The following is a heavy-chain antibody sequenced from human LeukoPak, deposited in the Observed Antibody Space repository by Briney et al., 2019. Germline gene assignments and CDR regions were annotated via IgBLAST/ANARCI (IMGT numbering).Heavy chain of an antibody. CDR1: GFTFSSYG. D-gene: IGHD1-1*01. CDR2: IWSDGSNI. V-gene: IGHV3-33*01. J-gene: IGHJ5*02. CDR3: ARDRRNWKVSRGEFDP. Sequence: GGSLRLSCAASGFTFSSYGMHWVRQAPGKGLEWVAVIWSDGSNIYYADSVKGRFTISRDNSKSMLYLQMNSLRAEDTAVYYCARDRRNWKVSRGEFDPWGQGTLVTVSS.